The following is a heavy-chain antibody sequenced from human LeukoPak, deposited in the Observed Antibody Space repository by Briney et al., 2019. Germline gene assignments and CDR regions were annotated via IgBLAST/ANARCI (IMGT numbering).Heavy chain of an antibody. Sequence: TPSQTLSLTCTVSGGSISSGGYYWTWSRQHPGKGLEWIGYIYYSGSTYYNPSLKSRVTISVDTSKNQFSLRLRSVTAADTAVYYCALGYCGGGSCYAREYFQHWGQGTLVTVSS. V-gene: IGHV4-31*03. CDR3: ALGYCGGGSCYAREYFQH. J-gene: IGHJ1*01. CDR1: GGSISSGGYY. D-gene: IGHD2-15*01. CDR2: IYYSGST.